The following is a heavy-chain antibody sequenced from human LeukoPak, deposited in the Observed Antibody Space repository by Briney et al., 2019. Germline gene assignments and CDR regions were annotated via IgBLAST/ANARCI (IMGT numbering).Heavy chain of an antibody. Sequence: ASVKVSCKASGYTFTGYYMHWVRQAPGQGLEWMGWINPNSGGTNYAQKFQGRVTMTRDTSISTAYMELSRLRSDDTAVYYCARLPYYGSGSYGEDYWGQGTLVTVSS. D-gene: IGHD3-10*01. J-gene: IGHJ4*02. V-gene: IGHV1-2*02. CDR3: ARLPYYGSGSYGEDY. CDR2: INPNSGGT. CDR1: GYTFTGYY.